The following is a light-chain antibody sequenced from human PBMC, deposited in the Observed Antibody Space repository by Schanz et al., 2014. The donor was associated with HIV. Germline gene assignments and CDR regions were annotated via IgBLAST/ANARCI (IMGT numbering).Light chain of an antibody. CDR1: SSNIGSNT. Sequence: QSVLTQPPSASGTPGQRVTISCSGSSSNIGSNTVNWYQQLPGTAPKLLIYSNNQRPSGVPDRFSGSKSGTSASLAISGLQSEDEADYYCGSITATGAWVFGGGTKVTVL. J-gene: IGLJ3*02. CDR2: SNN. CDR3: GSITATGAWV. V-gene: IGLV1-44*01.